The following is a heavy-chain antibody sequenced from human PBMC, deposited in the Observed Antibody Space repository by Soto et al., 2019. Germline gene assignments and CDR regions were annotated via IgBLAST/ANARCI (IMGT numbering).Heavy chain of an antibody. Sequence: SETLSLTCTVSGASINPYYWAWIRQPPGKGLEWIGYIHNSGTTDYNPSLKSRVTMSVDTSKSQFSLKLSSVTAADTAVYYCARDYGAGSYGIDYWGQGTLVTVSS. CDR1: GASINPYY. D-gene: IGHD3-10*01. CDR2: IHNSGTT. J-gene: IGHJ4*02. CDR3: ARDYGAGSYGIDY. V-gene: IGHV4-59*01.